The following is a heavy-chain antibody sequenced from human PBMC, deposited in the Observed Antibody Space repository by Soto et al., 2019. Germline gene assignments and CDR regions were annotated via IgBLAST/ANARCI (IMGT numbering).Heavy chain of an antibody. CDR3: ARGYGSGTYYEH. V-gene: IGHV1-46*01. CDR1: GYSFTNYF. CDR2: INPSDGST. Sequence: ASVKVSCKTSGYSFTNYFLHCVRQAPGQGLEWMGIINPSDGSTRYAQRIQGRVTMAGDTPTGTVYMELSSLRSEDTAVYYCARGYGSGTYYEHWGQGTPVTVSS. D-gene: IGHD3-10*01. J-gene: IGHJ4*02.